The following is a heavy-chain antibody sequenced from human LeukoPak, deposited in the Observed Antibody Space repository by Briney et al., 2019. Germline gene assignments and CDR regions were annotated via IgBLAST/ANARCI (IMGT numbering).Heavy chain of an antibody. V-gene: IGHV3-23*01. D-gene: IGHD3-22*01. CDR1: GFTFSSYA. CDR2: ISGSGGST. Sequence: GGSLRLSCAASGFTFSSYAMSWVRQAPGKGLEWVSAISGSGGSTYYADSVKGRFTISRDNAKNSLYLQMNSLRAEDTALYHCAREGLDYYDSSGYWRAFDIWGQGTMVTVSS. J-gene: IGHJ3*02. CDR3: AREGLDYYDSSGYWRAFDI.